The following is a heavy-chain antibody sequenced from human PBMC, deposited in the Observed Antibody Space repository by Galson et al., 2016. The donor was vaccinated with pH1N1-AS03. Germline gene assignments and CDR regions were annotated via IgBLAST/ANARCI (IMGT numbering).Heavy chain of an antibody. CDR2: INPSSGST. J-gene: IGHJ6*02. CDR3: ARGRGYDLSTGSPGYLHYYVMDV. D-gene: IGHD3-9*01. CDR1: GYTFTSYY. V-gene: IGHV1-46*01. Sequence: SVKVSCKASGYTFTSYYMHWVRQAPGQGLEWMGVINPSSGSTTYTQRFQGRVTLTRDTSTSTVYMDLSSLRSEDTAVYFCARGRGYDLSTGSPGYLHYYVMDVWGQGTTVTASS.